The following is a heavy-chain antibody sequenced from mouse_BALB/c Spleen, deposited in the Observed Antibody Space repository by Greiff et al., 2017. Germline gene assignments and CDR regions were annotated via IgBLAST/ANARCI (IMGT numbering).Heavy chain of an antibody. D-gene: IGHD2-4*01. J-gene: IGHJ3*01. Sequence: QVQLQQPGAELVKPGASVKMSCKASGYTFTSYNMHWVKQTPGQGLEWIGAIYPGNGDTSYNQKFKGKVTLTADKSSSTAYMQLSSLTSEDSAVYYCARTGDYAWFAYWGQGTLVTVSA. CDR1: GYTFTSYN. CDR3: ARTGDYAWFAY. V-gene: IGHV1-12*01. CDR2: IYPGNGDT.